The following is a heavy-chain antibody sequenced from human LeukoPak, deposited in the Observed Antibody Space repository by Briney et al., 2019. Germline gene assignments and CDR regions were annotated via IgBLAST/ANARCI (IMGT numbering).Heavy chain of an antibody. Sequence: SETLSLTCTVSGGSISSYYWSWIRQPAGKGLEWIGRIYTSGSTNYNPSLKSRVTMSVDTSKNQFSLKLSSVTAADTAVYYCARGHPTARLLWFGESFDYWGQGTLVTVSS. D-gene: IGHD3-10*01. CDR2: IYTSGST. CDR3: ARGHPTARLLWFGESFDY. J-gene: IGHJ4*02. V-gene: IGHV4-4*07. CDR1: GGSISSYY.